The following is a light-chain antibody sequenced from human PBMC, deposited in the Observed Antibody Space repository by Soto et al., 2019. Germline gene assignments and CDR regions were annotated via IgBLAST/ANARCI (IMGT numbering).Light chain of an antibody. CDR2: GAS. Sequence: EIVITQSPSTVSVSPGERATLSCRASQSVSSNLAWYQQKPGQAPRLLIYGASRRATGIPDRFSGSGSGTDFTLTISSLEPEDCAVYYCQPYGSSGTFGQGTKVDTK. CDR1: QSVSSN. CDR3: QPYGSSGT. J-gene: IGKJ1*01. V-gene: IGKV3-20*01.